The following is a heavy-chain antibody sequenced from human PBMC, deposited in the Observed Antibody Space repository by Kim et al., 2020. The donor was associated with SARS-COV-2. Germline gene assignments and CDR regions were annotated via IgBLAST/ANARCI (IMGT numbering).Heavy chain of an antibody. D-gene: IGHD3-9*01. J-gene: IGHJ3*02. CDR2: IHHSGST. CDR1: GGSISSSSYY. V-gene: IGHV4-39*07. Sequence: SETLSLTCTVSGGSISSSSYYWGWIRQPPGKGLEWIGSIHHSGSTYYNPSHKSRVTISVDTSKNQFSLKLSSVTAADTAVYYCARPMYYDILTGYLYDAFDIWGQGTMVTVSS. CDR3: ARPMYYDILTGYLYDAFDI.